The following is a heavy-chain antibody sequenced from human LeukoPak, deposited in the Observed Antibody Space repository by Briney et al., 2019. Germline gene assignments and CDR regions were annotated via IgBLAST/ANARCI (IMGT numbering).Heavy chain of an antibody. CDR2: MNPNSGNT. CDR1: GYTFTSYD. CDR3: ARALRWCSGGSCYRYCFDY. Sequence: GASVKVSCKASGYTFTSYDINWVRQATGQGLEWMGWMNPNSGNTGYAQKFQGRVTMTRNTSISTAYMELSSLRSEDTAVYYCARALRWCSGGSCYRYCFDYWEQGTLVTVSS. V-gene: IGHV1-8*01. J-gene: IGHJ4*02. D-gene: IGHD2-15*01.